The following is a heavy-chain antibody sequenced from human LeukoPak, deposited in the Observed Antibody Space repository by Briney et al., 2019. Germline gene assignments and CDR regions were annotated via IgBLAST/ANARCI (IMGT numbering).Heavy chain of an antibody. Sequence: GGSLRLSCAASGFTFSSYGMHWVRQAPGKGLEWVSLIYSGGDTHYADSVKGRFAISSDSSKNTLYLQMNTLRAEDTAVYYCARDPPAVRTNTYAWGQGTLVTVSS. CDR1: GFTFSSYG. CDR3: ARDPPAVRTNTYA. D-gene: IGHD4/OR15-4a*01. CDR2: IYSGGDT. J-gene: IGHJ5*02. V-gene: IGHV3-66*01.